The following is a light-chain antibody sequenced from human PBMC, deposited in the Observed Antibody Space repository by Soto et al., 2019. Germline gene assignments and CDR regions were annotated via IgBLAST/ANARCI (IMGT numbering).Light chain of an antibody. Sequence: QSALTQPPSASGSPGQSVTISCTGTSSDVGAYKYVSWYQQYPGKAPKLMIYEVTKRPSGVPDRFSGSKSDNTASLTVSGLQAEDEADYYCTSHVGNDIWVFGGGTKLTVL. CDR1: SSDVGAYKY. V-gene: IGLV2-8*01. CDR2: EVT. CDR3: TSHVGNDIWV. J-gene: IGLJ3*02.